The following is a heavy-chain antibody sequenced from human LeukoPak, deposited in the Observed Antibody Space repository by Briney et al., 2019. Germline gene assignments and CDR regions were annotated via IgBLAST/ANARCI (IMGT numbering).Heavy chain of an antibody. CDR1: GGSFSGYY. CDR3: ARLDLPGPYYFDY. Sequence: PSETLSLTCAVYGGSFSGYYWSWIRQPPGKGLEWIGEINHSGSTNYNPSLKSRVTISVDTSKNQFSLKLSSVTAADTAVYYCARLDLPGPYYFDYWGQGTLVTVSS. J-gene: IGHJ4*02. CDR2: INHSGST. V-gene: IGHV4-34*01. D-gene: IGHD3-3*01.